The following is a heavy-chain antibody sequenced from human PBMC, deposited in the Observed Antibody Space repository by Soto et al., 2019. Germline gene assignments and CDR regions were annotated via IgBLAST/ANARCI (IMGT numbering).Heavy chain of an antibody. CDR2: IYYSERTSYNSGST. V-gene: IGHV4-39*01. Sequence: ETLSLTCTVSGDSMTSSSYYWGWIRQPPGKGLEWIGSIYYSERTSYNSGSTYYSPSLKSRVTISGYTSKSQFSLKLSSVTAADTAVYYCARHTRNQFDPWGQGTLVTSPQ. CDR1: GDSMTSSSYY. CDR3: ARHTRNQFDP. J-gene: IGHJ5*02.